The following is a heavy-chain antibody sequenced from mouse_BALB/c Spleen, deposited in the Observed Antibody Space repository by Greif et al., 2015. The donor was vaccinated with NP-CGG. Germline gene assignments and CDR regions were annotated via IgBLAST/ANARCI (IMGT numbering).Heavy chain of an antibody. CDR1: GFAFSSYD. CDR3: ARLTATLRFAY. CDR2: ISSGGGST. D-gene: IGHD1-1*01. Sequence: DVMLVESGGGLVKPGGSLKLSCAASGFAFSSYDMSWVRQTPEKRLEWVAYISSGGGSTYYPDTVKGRFTISRDNAKNTLYLQMSSLKSEDTAMYYCARLTATLRFAYWGQGTLVTVSA. V-gene: IGHV5-12-1*01. J-gene: IGHJ3*01.